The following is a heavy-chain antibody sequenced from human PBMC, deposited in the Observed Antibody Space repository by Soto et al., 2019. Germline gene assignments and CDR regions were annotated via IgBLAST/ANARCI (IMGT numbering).Heavy chain of an antibody. V-gene: IGHV2-70*01. Sequence: SGPTLVNPTQPLTLTCTFSGFSLSTSGMCVSWIRQPPGKALEWLALIDWDDDKYYSTSLKTRLTISKDTSKNQVVLTMTNMDPVDTATYYCARGYSSGWYGNWFDPWGQGTLVTVSS. J-gene: IGHJ5*02. CDR3: ARGYSSGWYGNWFDP. CDR2: IDWDDDK. CDR1: GFSLSTSGMC. D-gene: IGHD6-19*01.